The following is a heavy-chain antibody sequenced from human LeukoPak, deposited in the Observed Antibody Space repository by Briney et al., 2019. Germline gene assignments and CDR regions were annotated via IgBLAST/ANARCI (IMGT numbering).Heavy chain of an antibody. D-gene: IGHD2-21*02. CDR1: GFTFSSYW. Sequence: GGSLRLSCAASGFTFSSYWMHWVRQAPGKGLVWVSRINSDGSSTSYVDSVKGRFTISRDNAKNTLYLQMNSLRAEDTAVYYCARQVVTLSSDAFDIWGQGTMVTVSS. V-gene: IGHV3-74*01. J-gene: IGHJ3*02. CDR3: ARQVVTLSSDAFDI. CDR2: INSDGSST.